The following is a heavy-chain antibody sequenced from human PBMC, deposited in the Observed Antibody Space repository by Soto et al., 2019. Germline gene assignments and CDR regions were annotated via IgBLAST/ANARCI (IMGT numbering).Heavy chain of an antibody. Sequence: PSETLSLTSTVSGGSISSGDYYWSWIRQPPGKGLEWIGYIYYSGSTYYNPSLKSRVTISVDTSKNQFSLKLSSVTAADTAVYYCARDRWVTGIHWFDPWGQGTLVTVSS. CDR1: GGSISSGDYY. V-gene: IGHV4-30-4*01. CDR2: IYYSGST. CDR3: ARDRWVTGIHWFDP. D-gene: IGHD1-20*01. J-gene: IGHJ5*02.